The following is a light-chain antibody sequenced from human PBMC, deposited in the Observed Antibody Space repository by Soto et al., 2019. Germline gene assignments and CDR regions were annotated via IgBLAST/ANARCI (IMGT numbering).Light chain of an antibody. CDR1: ESVDFH. Sequence: EIVLTHSPATLSLSPGRRSTLPCRASESVDFHLAWYQQKPGQAPRLLIYDASVRATGTPARFSGSGSGTAFTLTISSLEPEDFALYYCQQRSTWPTFGQGTRLEIK. V-gene: IGKV3-11*01. CDR3: QQRSTWPT. J-gene: IGKJ5*01. CDR2: DAS.